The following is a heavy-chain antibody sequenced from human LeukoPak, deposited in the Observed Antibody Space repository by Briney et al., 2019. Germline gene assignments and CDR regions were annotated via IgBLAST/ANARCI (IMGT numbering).Heavy chain of an antibody. CDR1: GFTFSSYE. CDR2: ITLSSSTI. V-gene: IGHV3-48*03. CDR3: ARETPDSSSWTVFDF. Sequence: GGSLRLSCAASGFTFSSYEMNWVRQAPGKGLEWVSYITLSSSTIYYADSVKGRFTISRDNAKNSLYLQMNSLRAEDTAVYYCARETPDSSSWTVFDFWGQGTLVTVS. J-gene: IGHJ4*02. D-gene: IGHD6-13*01.